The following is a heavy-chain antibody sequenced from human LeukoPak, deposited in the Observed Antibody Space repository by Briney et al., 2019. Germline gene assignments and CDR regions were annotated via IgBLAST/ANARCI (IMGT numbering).Heavy chain of an antibody. J-gene: IGHJ4*02. CDR3: ARGVTMVRGVINY. D-gene: IGHD3-10*01. Sequence: GGSLRLSCAASGFTFSSYEMNWVRQPPGKGLEWVSYISDSGSIIRYADSVKGRFTISRDNAKNSLYLHVNSLRAEDTAVYYCARGVTMVRGVINYWGQGTLVTVSS. V-gene: IGHV3-48*03. CDR1: GFTFSSYE. CDR2: ISDSGSII.